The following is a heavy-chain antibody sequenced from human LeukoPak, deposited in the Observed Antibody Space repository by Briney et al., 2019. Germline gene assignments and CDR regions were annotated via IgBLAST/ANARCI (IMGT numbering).Heavy chain of an antibody. V-gene: IGHV4-4*07. J-gene: IGHJ4*02. D-gene: IGHD6-13*01. CDR3: TIGGASGSLAH. CDR2: TYTSGDT. CDR1: RASISDNY. Sequence: PSETLSLTCTVSRASISDNYWSWSRQPAGKALEWIGRTYTSGDTDYNPSLKSRASVSADTSKNQFYLSLRYVTAADTAVYYCTIGGASGSLAHWGPGTLVTVSS.